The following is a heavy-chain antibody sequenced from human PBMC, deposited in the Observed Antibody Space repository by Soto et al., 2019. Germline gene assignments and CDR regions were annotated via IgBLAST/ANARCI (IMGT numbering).Heavy chain of an antibody. D-gene: IGHD1-1*01. Sequence: QITLKESGPTLVKPTQTLTLTCTFSGFSLSTNGVGVGWIRQPPGKALEWLALIYWDDDKRYSPSLKSRLTITTDTSKDQVVLTMTNVDPVDTATYYCAYTNWNFQVYGGQGALVTVSS. V-gene: IGHV2-5*02. CDR1: GFSLSTNGVG. J-gene: IGHJ4*02. CDR2: IYWDDDK. CDR3: AYTNWNFQVY.